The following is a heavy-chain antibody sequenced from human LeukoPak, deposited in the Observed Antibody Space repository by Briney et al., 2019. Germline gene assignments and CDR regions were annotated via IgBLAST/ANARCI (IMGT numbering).Heavy chain of an antibody. V-gene: IGHV4-30-2*01. D-gene: IGHD3-16*01. J-gene: IGHJ5*02. CDR3: ARDQGLMGGTFDP. Sequence: SETLSLTCTVSGGSISSGSYYWSWIRQPPGKGLEWIAYIYHSGSTYYNPSLKSRVTISVDRSKNQFSLKLSSVTAADTAVYYCARDQGLMGGTFDPWGQGTLVTVSS. CDR1: GGSISSGSYY. CDR2: IYHSGST.